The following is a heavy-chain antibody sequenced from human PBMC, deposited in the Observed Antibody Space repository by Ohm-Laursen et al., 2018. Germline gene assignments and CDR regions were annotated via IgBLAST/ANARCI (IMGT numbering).Heavy chain of an antibody. J-gene: IGHJ6*02. CDR3: AKDYAYYYYGMDV. Sequence: SLRLSCAASGFTFSSYGMHWVRQAPGKGLEWVAVISYDGSNKYYADSVKGRFTISRDNSKNTLYLQMNSLRAEDTAVYYCAKDYAYYYYGMDVWGQGTTVTVSS. CDR1: GFTFSSYG. V-gene: IGHV3-30*18. CDR2: ISYDGSNK. D-gene: IGHD2-2*01.